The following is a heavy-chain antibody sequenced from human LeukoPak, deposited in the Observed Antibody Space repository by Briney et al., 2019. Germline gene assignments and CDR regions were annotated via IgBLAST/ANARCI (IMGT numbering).Heavy chain of an antibody. CDR1: GYIFTGHW. CDR3: ARRGDWDSIVRGFFFDY. Sequence: GESLKISCKGSGYIFTGHWLGWVRQMPGKGLEWMGIIYPGDSDTRYSPSFQGQVTISADKSINTAYLHWSNLEASDTAIYYCARRGDWDSIVRGFFFDYWGQGTLVTVSS. J-gene: IGHJ4*02. V-gene: IGHV5-51*01. CDR2: IYPGDSDT. D-gene: IGHD3-10*01.